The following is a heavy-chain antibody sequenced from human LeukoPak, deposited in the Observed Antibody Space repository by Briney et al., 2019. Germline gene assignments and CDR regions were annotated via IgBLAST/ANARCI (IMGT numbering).Heavy chain of an antibody. J-gene: IGHJ2*01. Sequence: GGSLRLSCAASGFTFRNYWMHWVRQAPGKELEYVSAISSNGGSIHYANSVKGRFTISRDNSKNTLYLQMDSLRAEDMAVYYCARDTCGCGSGWHLYWYFDLWGRGTLVTVSS. V-gene: IGHV3-64*01. CDR1: GFTFRNYW. CDR2: ISSNGGSI. D-gene: IGHD6-19*01. CDR3: ARDTCGCGSGWHLYWYFDL.